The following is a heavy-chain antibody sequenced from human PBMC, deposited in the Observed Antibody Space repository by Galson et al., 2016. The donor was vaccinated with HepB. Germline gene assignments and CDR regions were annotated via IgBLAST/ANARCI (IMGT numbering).Heavy chain of an antibody. Sequence: SLRLSCAASGFTFRNYGMHWVRQVPGKGLEWVAVISYDGINKYFADSVRGRFNISRDNSKNTLYLQMHSPRAEDTAVYYCAKERIAGITLDRGVMTSRLADVWGQGTLVTVSS. CDR2: ISYDGINK. V-gene: IGHV3-30*18. D-gene: IGHD3-10*01. J-gene: IGHJ4*02. CDR3: AKERIAGITLDRGVMTSRLADV. CDR1: GFTFRNYG.